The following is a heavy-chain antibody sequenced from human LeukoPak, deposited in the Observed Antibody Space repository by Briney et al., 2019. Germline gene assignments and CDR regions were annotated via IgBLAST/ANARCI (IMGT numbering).Heavy chain of an antibody. J-gene: IGHJ3*02. CDR1: GFTFGRYS. CDR3: AKDDSSGWRGAFDI. D-gene: IGHD6-19*01. CDR2: ISWDGGST. Sequence: GGSLRLSCAASGFTFGRYSMNWVRQAPGKGLEWVSLISWDGGSTYYADSVKGRFTISRDNSKNSLYLQMNSLRAEDTALYYCAKDDSSGWRGAFDIWGQGTMVTVSS. V-gene: IGHV3-43D*03.